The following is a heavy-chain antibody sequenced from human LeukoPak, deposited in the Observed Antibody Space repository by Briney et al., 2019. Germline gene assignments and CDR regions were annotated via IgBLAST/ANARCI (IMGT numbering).Heavy chain of an antibody. CDR3: AKEKAGSGSYYVDY. V-gene: IGHV3-23*01. CDR1: GFTFSSYA. J-gene: IGHJ4*02. CDR2: VRETGAST. D-gene: IGHD3-10*01. Sequence: GGSLRLSCVASGFTFSSYAMSWVRQAPGKGLEWVSAVRETGASTFYADSVKGRFTISRDNSKNTLYLQMNSLRAEDTAIYYCAKEKAGSGSYYVDYWGQGTLVTVSS.